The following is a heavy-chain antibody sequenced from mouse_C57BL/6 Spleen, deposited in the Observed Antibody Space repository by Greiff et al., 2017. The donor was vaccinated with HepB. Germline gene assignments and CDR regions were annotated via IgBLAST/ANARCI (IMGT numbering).Heavy chain of an antibody. J-gene: IGHJ3*01. V-gene: IGHV1-63*01. Sequence: QVQLKESGAELVRPGTSVKMSCKASGYTFTNYWIGWAKQRPGHGLEWIGDIYPGGGYTNYNEKFKGKATLTADKSSSTAYMQFSSLTSEDSAIYYCARGDYDAWFAYWGQGTLVTVSA. CDR2: IYPGGGYT. CDR1: GYTFTNYW. D-gene: IGHD2-4*01. CDR3: ARGDYDAWFAY.